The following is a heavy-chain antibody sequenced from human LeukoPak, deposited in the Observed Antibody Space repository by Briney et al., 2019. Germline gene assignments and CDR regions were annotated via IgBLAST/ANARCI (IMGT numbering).Heavy chain of an antibody. V-gene: IGHV2-5*02. J-gene: IGHJ5*02. Sequence: SGPTLVKPTQTLTLTCTFSGFSLSTSGVGVGWIRQPPGKALEWLALIYWDDDKRYSPSLKRRLTITKDTSKNQVVLTMTNMDPVDTATYYCAHSPPAAREGPSFDPWGQGTLVTVSS. CDR3: AHSPPAAREGPSFDP. CDR2: IYWDDDK. D-gene: IGHD2-15*01. CDR1: GFSLSTSGVG.